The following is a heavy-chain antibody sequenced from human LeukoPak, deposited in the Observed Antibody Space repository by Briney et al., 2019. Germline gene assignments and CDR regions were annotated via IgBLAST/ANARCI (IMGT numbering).Heavy chain of an antibody. V-gene: IGHV3-30-3*01. Sequence: GGSLRLSCAASGFTFSSYAMHWVRQAPGKGLEWVAVISYDGSNKYYADSVKGRFTISRDNSKNTLYLQMNSLRAEDTAVYYCASFFPATYDNWGQGTLVTVSS. J-gene: IGHJ4*02. CDR2: ISYDGSNK. CDR1: GFTFSSYA. D-gene: IGHD3-3*01. CDR3: ASFFPATYDN.